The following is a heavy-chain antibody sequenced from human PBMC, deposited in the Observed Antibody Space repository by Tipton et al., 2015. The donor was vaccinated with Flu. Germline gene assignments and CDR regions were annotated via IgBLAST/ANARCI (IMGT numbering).Heavy chain of an antibody. D-gene: IGHD5-18*01. CDR2: ISSGGTTM. V-gene: IGHV3-48*02. CDR3: ATARGYSYGYVEY. CDR1: GFTFSSSG. Sequence: LRLSCAAPGFTFSSSGMNWVRQAPGKGLEWVSYISSGGTTMYYAESVKGRFTISRDNAKNSLDLQMSSLRDDDTAVYYCATARGYSYGYVEYWGQGTLVTVSS. J-gene: IGHJ4*02.